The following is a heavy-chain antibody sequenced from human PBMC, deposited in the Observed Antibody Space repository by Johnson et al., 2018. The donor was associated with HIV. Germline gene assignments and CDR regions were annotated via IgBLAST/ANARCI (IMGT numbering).Heavy chain of an antibody. D-gene: IGHD6-6*01. J-gene: IGHJ3*02. Sequence: AESGGGLVQPGRSLRLSCAASGFTFDDYAMHWVRQAPGKGLEWVSGISWHSGSIGYADSVKGRFTISRDNAKKSLYLQMNSLRAEDTALYYCAKVLATTEYCSSSWSDAFDIWGQGTMVTVAS. CDR2: ISWHSGSI. CDR1: GFTFDDYA. CDR3: AKVLATTEYCSSSWSDAFDI. V-gene: IGHV3-9*01.